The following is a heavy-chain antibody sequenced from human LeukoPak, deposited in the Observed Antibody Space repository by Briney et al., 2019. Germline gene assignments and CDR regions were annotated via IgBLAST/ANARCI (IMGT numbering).Heavy chain of an antibody. V-gene: IGHV3-30*04. CDR3: SSHALWQQLVPYYFDY. CDR1: GFTFSSYA. J-gene: IGHJ4*02. CDR2: ISYDGSNK. Sequence: GRSLRLSCAASGFTFSSYAMHWVRQAPGKGLEWVAVISYDGSNKYYADSVKGRFTISRDNSKDTLYLQMNSLRAEDTAVYYCSSHALWQQLVPYYFDYWGQGTLVTVSS. D-gene: IGHD6-13*01.